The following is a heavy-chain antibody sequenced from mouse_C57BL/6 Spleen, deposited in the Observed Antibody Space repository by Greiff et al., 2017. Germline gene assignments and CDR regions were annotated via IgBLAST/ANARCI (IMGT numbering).Heavy chain of an antibody. CDR2: IDPENGDT. CDR1: GFNIKDDY. Sequence: EVQLQESGAELVRPGASVKLSCTASGFNIKDDYMHWVKQRPEQGLEWIGWIDPENGDTEYASKFQGKATITADTSSNTAYLQLSSLTSEDTAVYYCTVWVVATVDYWGEGTTRTVSS. J-gene: IGHJ2*01. CDR3: TVWVVATVDY. V-gene: IGHV14-4*01. D-gene: IGHD1-1*01.